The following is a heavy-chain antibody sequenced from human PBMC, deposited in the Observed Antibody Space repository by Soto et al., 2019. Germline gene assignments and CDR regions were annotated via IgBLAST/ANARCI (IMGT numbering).Heavy chain of an antibody. Sequence: EVQLVESGGGLAQPGGSLRLSCAASGFTFSSFGMHWVRQVSGKGLVWVSRINSDGSSTHYADSVKGRFTISRDNARNTLYLQMNSLRTEDTVVYLCVVGLGAADPFDFWGQGTLV. J-gene: IGHJ4*02. CDR3: VVGLGAADPFDF. V-gene: IGHV3-74*01. CDR2: INSDGSST. CDR1: GFTFSSFG. D-gene: IGHD6-25*01.